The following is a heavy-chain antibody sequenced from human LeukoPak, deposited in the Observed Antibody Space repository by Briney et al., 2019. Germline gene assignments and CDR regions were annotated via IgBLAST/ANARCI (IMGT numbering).Heavy chain of an antibody. CDR2: IYYSGST. CDR3: ARSITSSWYGDFQH. V-gene: IGHV4-59*01. CDR1: GVSISSYY. J-gene: IGHJ1*01. D-gene: IGHD6-13*01. Sequence: SETLSLTCTVSGVSISSYYWSWIRQPPGKGLEWIGYIYYSGSTNYNPSLKSRVTISVDTSKNQFSLKLSSVTAADTAVYYCARSITSSWYGDFQHWGQGTLVTVSS.